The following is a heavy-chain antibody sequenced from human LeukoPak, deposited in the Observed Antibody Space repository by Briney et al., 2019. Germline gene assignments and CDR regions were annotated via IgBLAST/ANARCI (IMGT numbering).Heavy chain of an antibody. V-gene: IGHV3-66*01. D-gene: IGHD2-21*01. CDR3: ARDRYSRRGTGFDI. Sequence: GGSRRLSCAASGFTVSTNYVSWVRQAPGKGLEWVSVLYSGGNAYYADSVKGRFTLSRDNINNMLFLQMDNLRAEDTAVYYCARDRYSRRGTGFDIWGQGTTVIVSS. CDR2: LYSGGNA. CDR1: GFTVSTNY. J-gene: IGHJ3*02.